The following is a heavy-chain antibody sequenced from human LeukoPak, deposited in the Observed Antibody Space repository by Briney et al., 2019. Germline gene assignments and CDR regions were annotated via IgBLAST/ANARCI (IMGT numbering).Heavy chain of an antibody. Sequence: ASVKVSCKASGYTFTGYYIHWVRQAPGQGLEWMGWINPNSGGTKYAQKFQGRVTMTRDTSISTVYMELSRLRSDDTAVYYCARDKQLDWAHYYYYYMDVWGKGTTVTVSS. J-gene: IGHJ6*03. D-gene: IGHD1-1*01. CDR3: ARDKQLDWAHYYYYYMDV. CDR2: INPNSGGT. CDR1: GYTFTGYY. V-gene: IGHV1-2*02.